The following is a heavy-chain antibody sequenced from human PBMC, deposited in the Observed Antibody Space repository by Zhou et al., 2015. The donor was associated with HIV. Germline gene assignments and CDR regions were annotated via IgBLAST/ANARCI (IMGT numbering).Heavy chain of an antibody. V-gene: IGHV1-69*02. J-gene: IGHJ6*02. CDR1: GGTFSSYT. CDR2: IIPILGIA. Sequence: QVQLVQSGAEVKKPGSSVKVSCKASGGTFSSYTISWVRQAPGQGLEWMGRIIPILGIANYAQKFQGRVTITADKSTSTAYMELSSLRSEDTAVYYCARLYCSGGSCYSGLDVWGQGTTVTVSS. CDR3: ARLYCSGGSCYSGLDV. D-gene: IGHD2-15*01.